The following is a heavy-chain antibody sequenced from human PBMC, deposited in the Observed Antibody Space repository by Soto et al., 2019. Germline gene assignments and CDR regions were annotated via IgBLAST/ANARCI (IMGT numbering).Heavy chain of an antibody. V-gene: IGHV4-30-2*01. Sequence: QLQLQESGSGLVKPSQTLSLTCAVSGGSISSGGYSWSWIRQPPGKGLEWIGYIYHSGSTYYNPSLKSRVTISVDRSKNQFSLKLSSVTAADTAVYYCARARVVVADPSNWFDPWGQGTLVTVSS. CDR2: IYHSGST. CDR1: GGSISSGGYS. J-gene: IGHJ5*02. CDR3: ARARVVVADPSNWFDP. D-gene: IGHD2-15*01.